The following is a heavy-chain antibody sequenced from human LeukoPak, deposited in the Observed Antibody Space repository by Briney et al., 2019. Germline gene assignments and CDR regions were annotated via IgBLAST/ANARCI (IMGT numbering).Heavy chain of an antibody. D-gene: IGHD6-19*01. CDR1: GFTFSSYA. V-gene: IGHV3-23*01. CDR3: AKDQQWLTDYFDY. CDR2: ISGSGGST. Sequence: GGSLRLSCAASGFTFSSYAMGWVRQAPGKGLEWVSAISGSGGSTYYADSVKGRFTISRDNSKNTLYLQMNSLRAEGTAVYYCAKDQQWLTDYFDYWGQGTLVTVSS. J-gene: IGHJ4*02.